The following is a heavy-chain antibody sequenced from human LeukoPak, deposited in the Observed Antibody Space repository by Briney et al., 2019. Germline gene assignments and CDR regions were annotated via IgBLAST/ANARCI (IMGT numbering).Heavy chain of an antibody. V-gene: IGHV3-7*03. J-gene: IGHJ4*02. CDR1: GFTFSSYA. D-gene: IGHD4-11*01. CDR2: IKQDGSEK. CDR3: AREDLQSFDY. Sequence: PGGSLRLSCAASGFTFSSYAMSWVRQAPGKGLEWVANIKQDGSEKYYVDSVKGRFTISRDNAKNSLYLQMNSLRAEDTAVYYCAREDLQSFDYWGQGTLVTVSS.